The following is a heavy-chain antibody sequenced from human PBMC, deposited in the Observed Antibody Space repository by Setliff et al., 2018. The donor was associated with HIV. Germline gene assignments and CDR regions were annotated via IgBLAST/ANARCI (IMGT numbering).Heavy chain of an antibody. V-gene: IGHV3-48*03. CDR3: ARDLSRSADYGVFDS. J-gene: IGHJ4*02. CDR2: ISSSTGRAI. CDR1: GFTFSNYD. Sequence: PGGSLRLSCAASGFTFSNYDMDWVRQAPGRGLEWISHISSSTGRAIYYADSVKGRFTISRDDPKNSLYLQMNSLRVEDTALYYCARDLSRSADYGVFDSWGQGTPVTVSS. D-gene: IGHD4-17*01.